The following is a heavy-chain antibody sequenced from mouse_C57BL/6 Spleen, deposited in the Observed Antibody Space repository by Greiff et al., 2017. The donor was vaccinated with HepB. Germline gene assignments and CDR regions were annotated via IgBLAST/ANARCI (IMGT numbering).Heavy chain of an antibody. CDR2: IYPRSGNT. CDR3: GRSPFTTVVAGDCFDY. D-gene: IGHD1-1*01. CDR1: GYTFTSYG. Sequence: VQLQQSGAELARPGASVKLSCKASGYTFTSYGISWVKQRTGQGLEWIGEIYPRSGNTYYNEKFKGKATLTADKSSSTAYMELRSLTSEDAAVYICGRSPFTTVVAGDCFDYWGPGTTLTVAS. J-gene: IGHJ2*01. V-gene: IGHV1-81*01.